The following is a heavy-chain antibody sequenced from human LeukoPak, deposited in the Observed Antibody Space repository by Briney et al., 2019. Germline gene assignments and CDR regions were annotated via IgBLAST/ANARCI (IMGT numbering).Heavy chain of an antibody. CDR1: GFTVSSNY. CDR2: IYSDGST. J-gene: IGHJ4*02. Sequence: PGGSLRLSCAASGFTVSSNYMSWVRQAPGKGLEWVSLIYSDGSTYYADSVKGRFTISGDNSKNTLYLQMNSLRAEDTAVYYCAVLSTSSWFYYWGQGTLVTVSS. CDR3: AVLSTSSWFYY. V-gene: IGHV3-66*01. D-gene: IGHD6-13*01.